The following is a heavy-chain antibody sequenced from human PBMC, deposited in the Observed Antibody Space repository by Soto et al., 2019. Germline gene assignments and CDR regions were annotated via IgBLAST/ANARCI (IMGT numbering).Heavy chain of an antibody. CDR2: ISGSGGST. D-gene: IGHD3-16*01. J-gene: IGHJ4*02. Sequence: EVQLLESGGGLVQPGGSLRLSCAASGFTFSSYAMSWVRQAPGTGLEWVSAISGSGGSTYYADSVKGRFTISSDNSKNPLYLQMNSLRAEETAVYYCAKDPRATLGYWGQGTLVTVSS. CDR1: GFTFSSYA. V-gene: IGHV3-23*01. CDR3: AKDPRATLGY.